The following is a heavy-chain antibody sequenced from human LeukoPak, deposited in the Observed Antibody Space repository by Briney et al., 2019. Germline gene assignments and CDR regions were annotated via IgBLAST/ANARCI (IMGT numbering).Heavy chain of an antibody. J-gene: IGHJ2*01. D-gene: IGHD4-17*01. CDR1: GGSISTYY. V-gene: IGHV4-59*01. CDR2: ILYSGRS. Sequence: SETLSLTCTVSGGSISTYYWSWIRQPPGKGLEWVGSILYSGRSNSNPSLTGRLTISVDTTKNQFSLKLSSVTASDTAVYYCARDQTTVTTAAWYFDLWGRGTLVTVSS. CDR3: ARDQTTVTTAAWYFDL.